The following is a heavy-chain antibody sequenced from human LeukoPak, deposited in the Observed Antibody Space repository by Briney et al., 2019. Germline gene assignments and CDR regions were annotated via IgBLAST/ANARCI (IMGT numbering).Heavy chain of an antibody. D-gene: IGHD6-13*01. J-gene: IGHJ4*02. CDR2: INHSGST. V-gene: IGHV4-34*01. Sequence: SETLSLTCAVYGGSFSGYYWSWIRQPPGKGLEWIGEINHSGSTNYNPSLKSRVTISVDTSKNKFSLKLSSVTAADTAVYYCARQRAYNSSSWYPFDYWGQGTLVTVSS. CDR1: GGSFSGYY. CDR3: ARQRAYNSSSWYPFDY.